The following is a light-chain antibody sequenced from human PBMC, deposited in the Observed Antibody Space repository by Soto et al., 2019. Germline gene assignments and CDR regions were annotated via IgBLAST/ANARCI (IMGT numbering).Light chain of an antibody. V-gene: IGKV1-5*03. Sequence: DIQMTQSPSSLSASVGDRVTFTCRASQSISNWLAWYQQKPGKAPKLLIYKASTLESGVPSRFSGSGSGTEFTLTISSLQADDFAIYYCQQYNGYRLAFGGGSKVDIK. CDR3: QQYNGYRLA. CDR1: QSISNW. CDR2: KAS. J-gene: IGKJ4*01.